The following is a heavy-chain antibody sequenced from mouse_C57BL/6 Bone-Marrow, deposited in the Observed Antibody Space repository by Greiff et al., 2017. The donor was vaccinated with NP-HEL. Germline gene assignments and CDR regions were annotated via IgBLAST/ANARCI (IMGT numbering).Heavy chain of an antibody. CDR3: ATYYYGPYWYVDV. CDR2: FYPRSGNT. CDR1: GYTFTSYG. Sequence: QVQLKQSGAELARPGASVKLSCKASGYTFTSYGISWVKQRTGQGLEWIGEFYPRSGNTSYNEKFKGKATLTAAKSSSTAYMELLSLTSEDSAVYFCATYYYGPYWYVDVWGTGTTGTVSS. V-gene: IGHV1-81*01. D-gene: IGHD1-1*01. J-gene: IGHJ1*03.